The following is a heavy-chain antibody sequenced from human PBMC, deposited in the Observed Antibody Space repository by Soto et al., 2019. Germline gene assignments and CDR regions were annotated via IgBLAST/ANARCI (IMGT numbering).Heavy chain of an antibody. V-gene: IGHV5-51*01. Sequence: GESLKICCKGSGYSFTSYWSGWVRQMPGKGLEWMGIIYPGDSDTRYSPSFQGQVTISADKSISTAYLQWSSLKASDTAIYYCARTAAAGKYYYGVDVWGQGTTVTV. CDR1: GYSFTSYW. CDR3: ARTAAAGKYYYGVDV. CDR2: IYPGDSDT. J-gene: IGHJ6*02. D-gene: IGHD6-13*01.